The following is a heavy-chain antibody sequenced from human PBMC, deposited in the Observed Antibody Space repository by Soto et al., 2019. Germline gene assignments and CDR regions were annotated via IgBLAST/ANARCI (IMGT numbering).Heavy chain of an antibody. Sequence: SETLSLTCTVSGGSISSGGYYWSRIRQHPGKGLEWIGYIYYSGSTYYNPSLKSRVTISVDTSKNQFSLKLSSVTAADTAVYYCARVSSSSWYYQVNWFDPWGQGTLVTVSS. V-gene: IGHV4-31*03. D-gene: IGHD6-13*01. CDR2: IYYSGST. J-gene: IGHJ5*02. CDR1: GGSISSGGYY. CDR3: ARVSSSSWYYQVNWFDP.